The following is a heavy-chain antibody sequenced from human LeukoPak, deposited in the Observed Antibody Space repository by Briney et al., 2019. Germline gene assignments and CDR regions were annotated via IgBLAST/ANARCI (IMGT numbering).Heavy chain of an antibody. V-gene: IGHV1-18*01. CDR2: SSAYNGNT. Sequence: ASVKVSCKASGYTFTSYGISWVRQAPGQGLEWMGWSSAYNGNTNYAQKLQGGVTMTTDTSTSTAYMELRSLRSDDTAVYYCARGPPYYYGGNYDAFDIWGQGTMVTVSS. D-gene: IGHD4-23*01. CDR1: GYTFTSYG. CDR3: ARGPPYYYGGNYDAFDI. J-gene: IGHJ3*02.